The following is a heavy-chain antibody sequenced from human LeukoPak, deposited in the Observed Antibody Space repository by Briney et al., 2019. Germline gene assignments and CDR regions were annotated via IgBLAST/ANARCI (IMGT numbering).Heavy chain of an antibody. CDR3: ARIAAAGLRMSGIDY. CDR1: GFTFSSYA. D-gene: IGHD6-13*01. J-gene: IGHJ4*02. Sequence: PGGSLRLSCAASGFTFSSYAMSWVRQAPGKGLEWVSAISGSGGSTYYADSVKGRFTISRDNSKNTLYLQMNSLRAEDTAVYYCARIAAAGLRMSGIDYWGQETLVTVSS. CDR2: ISGSGGST. V-gene: IGHV3-23*01.